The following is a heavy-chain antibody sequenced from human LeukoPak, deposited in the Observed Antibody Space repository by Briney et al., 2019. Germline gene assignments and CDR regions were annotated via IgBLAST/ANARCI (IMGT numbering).Heavy chain of an antibody. Sequence: PSQTLSLTCTVSGGSISSGSYYWSWIRQPAGKGLEWIGRGYTSGSTHYNPSLKSRVTISVDTPKNQFSLKLSSVTAADTAVYYCARARLDWTYFDYWGQGTLVTVSS. D-gene: IGHD3/OR15-3a*01. CDR2: GYTSGST. V-gene: IGHV4-61*02. CDR1: GGSISSGSYY. J-gene: IGHJ4*02. CDR3: ARARLDWTYFDY.